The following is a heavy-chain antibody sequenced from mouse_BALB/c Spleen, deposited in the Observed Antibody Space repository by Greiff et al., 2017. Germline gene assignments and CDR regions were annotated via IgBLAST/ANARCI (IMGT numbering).Heavy chain of an antibody. Sequence: LQQSGGGLVQPGGSMKLSCVASGFTFSNYWMNWVRQSPEKGLEWVAEIRLKSNNYATHYAESVKGRFTISRDDSKSSVYLQMNNLRAEDTGIYYCTRDYGYYAMDYWGQGTSVTVSS. CDR2: IRLKSNNYAT. CDR1: GFTFSNYW. J-gene: IGHJ4*01. V-gene: IGHV6-6*02. CDR3: TRDYGYYAMDY. D-gene: IGHD1-2*01.